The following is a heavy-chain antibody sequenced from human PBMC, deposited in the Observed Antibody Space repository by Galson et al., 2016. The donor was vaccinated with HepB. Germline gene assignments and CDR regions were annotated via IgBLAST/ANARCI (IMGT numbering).Heavy chain of an antibody. D-gene: IGHD1-26*01. CDR2: IHHGGTT. V-gene: IGHV4-39*01. CDR1: GGSISNNYY. Sequence: SETLSLTCTVSGGSISNNYYWGWIRQPPGKGLEWIGSIHHGGTTYYNPSLKSRFTLSVDMSKNQFSLDLRSVTAADTAVYYCARHALLGAKDFHNWDQGTLVTVFS. J-gene: IGHJ4*02. CDR3: ARHALLGAKDFHN.